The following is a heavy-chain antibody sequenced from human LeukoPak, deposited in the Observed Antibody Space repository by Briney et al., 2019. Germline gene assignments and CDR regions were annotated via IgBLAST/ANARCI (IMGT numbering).Heavy chain of an antibody. J-gene: IGHJ4*02. V-gene: IGHV3-30*04. D-gene: IGHD2-8*01. CDR2: ISSDGRQQ. CDR1: GFIFSNYA. CDR3: ALMSFDF. Sequence: GRSLRLSCSASGFIFSNYAMHWVRQAPGKGLEWAAVISSDGRQQNYADSVKGRFTISRDNSRNTVDLQMNSLRAEDTAVYFCALMSFDFWGQGTLVTVSS.